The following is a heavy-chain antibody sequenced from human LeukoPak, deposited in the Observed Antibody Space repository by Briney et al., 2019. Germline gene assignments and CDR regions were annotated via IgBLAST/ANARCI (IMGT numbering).Heavy chain of an antibody. J-gene: IGHJ4*02. CDR2: ISSSGSTI. CDR1: GFAFSSYE. V-gene: IGHV3-48*03. CDR3: AGVRGDVDY. Sequence: PGGSLRLSCAASGFAFSSYEMNWVRQAPGKGLEWVSYISSSGSTIYYADSVKGRFTISRDNAKNSLYLQMNSLRAEDTAVYYCAGVRGDVDYWGQGTLVTVSS. D-gene: IGHD3-10*01.